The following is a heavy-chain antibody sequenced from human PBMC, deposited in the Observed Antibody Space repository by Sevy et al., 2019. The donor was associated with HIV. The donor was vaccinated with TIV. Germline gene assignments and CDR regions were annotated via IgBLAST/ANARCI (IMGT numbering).Heavy chain of an antibody. J-gene: IGHJ4*02. CDR3: ARGYYDFWSGLIGY. V-gene: IGHV3-21*01. D-gene: IGHD3-3*01. CDR1: GFTFSSYS. Sequence: GGCLRLSCAASGFTFSSYSMNWVRQAPGKGLEWVSSISSSSSYIYYADSVKGRFTISRDNAKNSLYLQMNSLRAEDSAVYYCARGYYDFWSGLIGYWGQGTLVTVSS. CDR2: ISSSSSYI.